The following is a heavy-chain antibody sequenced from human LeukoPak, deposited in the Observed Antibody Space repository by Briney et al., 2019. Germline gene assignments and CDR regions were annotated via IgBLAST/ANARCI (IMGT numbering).Heavy chain of an antibody. CDR2: ISYSGTT. CDR3: AANSADYNTLGSSYKV. Sequence: PSETLSLTCTVSNYSITNNYYWGWIRQPPGKGLEWIGSISYSGTTYYNPSLKSRVTISVDTSKNQFSLKLTSVTAADTAVYYCAANSADYNTLGSSYKVWGQGTLVTVSS. D-gene: IGHD3-10*01. J-gene: IGHJ4*02. CDR1: NYSITNNYY. V-gene: IGHV4-38-2*02.